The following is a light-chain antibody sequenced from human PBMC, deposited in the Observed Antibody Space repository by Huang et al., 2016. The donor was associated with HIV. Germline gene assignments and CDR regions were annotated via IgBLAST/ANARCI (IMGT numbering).Light chain of an antibody. CDR1: QSISRY. J-gene: IGKJ4*01. CDR2: SAS. CDR3: QQTYSVPLT. Sequence: DIQMTQSTSSLSASVGDRVTITCRASQSISRYLNWYQQKPGKAPKLLMYSASSWQSGVPSRVSGSGSGTDFTLTISSLQPEDFATYYCQQTYSVPLTFGGGTKVEIK. V-gene: IGKV1-39*01.